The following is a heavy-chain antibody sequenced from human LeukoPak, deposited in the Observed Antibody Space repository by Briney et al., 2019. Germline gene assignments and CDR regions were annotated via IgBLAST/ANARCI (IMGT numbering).Heavy chain of an antibody. Sequence: ASVKVSCKASGYTFTGYYMHWVRQAPGQGLEWMGRINPNSGGTNYAQKFQGRVTMTRDTSISTAYMELSRLRSDDTAVYYCARESGPDIAVVPAAMMYYYYMDVWGKGATVTVSS. CDR2: INPNSGGT. CDR3: ARESGPDIAVVPAAMMYYYYMDV. J-gene: IGHJ6*03. D-gene: IGHD2-2*01. V-gene: IGHV1-2*06. CDR1: GYTFTGYY.